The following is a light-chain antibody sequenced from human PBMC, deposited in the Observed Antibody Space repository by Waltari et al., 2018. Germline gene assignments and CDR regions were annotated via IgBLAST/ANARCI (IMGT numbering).Light chain of an antibody. J-gene: IGLJ7*01. Sequence: QSALTQPASVSGSPGQSITISCSGSSSNVGSYKLVSWYQQTPGKAPKLMIYEVDKRASGIPGRFSGSKSDSTASLTISGLQAEDEAVYYCCSYAGSTFVFGGGTQLTVL. CDR1: SSNVGSYKL. CDR2: EVD. CDR3: CSYAGSTFV. V-gene: IGLV2-23*02.